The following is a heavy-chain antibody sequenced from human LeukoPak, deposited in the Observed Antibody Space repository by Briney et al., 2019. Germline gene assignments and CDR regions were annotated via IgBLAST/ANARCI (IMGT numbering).Heavy chain of an antibody. J-gene: IGHJ4*02. CDR1: GFTFRSYE. D-gene: IGHD5-18*01. CDR2: IRYDGSNK. CDR3: ARQYISGQWYFDY. Sequence: PGGSLRLSCAASGFTFRSYEMNWVRQAPGKGLEWVAFIRYDGSNKYYADSVKGRFTISRDNSKNTLYLQMNSLIPEDTAVYYRARQYISGQWYFDYWGQGTLVTVSS. V-gene: IGHV3-30*02.